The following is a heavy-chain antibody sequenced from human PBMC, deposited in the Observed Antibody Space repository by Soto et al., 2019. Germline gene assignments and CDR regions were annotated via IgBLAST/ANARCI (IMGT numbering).Heavy chain of an antibody. CDR3: ARIPGIAAAGRYYYYYGMDV. J-gene: IGHJ6*02. CDR1: GGSISSYY. D-gene: IGHD6-13*01. CDR2: IYYSGST. Sequence: SETLSLTCTVSGGSISSYYWSWIRQPPGKGLEWIGYIYYSGSTNYNPSLKSRVTISVDTSKNQFSLKLSSVTAADTAVYYCARIPGIAAAGRYYYYYGMDVWGQGTTVTVSS. V-gene: IGHV4-59*01.